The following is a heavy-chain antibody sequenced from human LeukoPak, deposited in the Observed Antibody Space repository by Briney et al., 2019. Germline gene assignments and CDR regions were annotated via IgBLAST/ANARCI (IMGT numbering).Heavy chain of an antibody. D-gene: IGHD4-23*01. CDR3: ARDSVVTPRDAFDI. CDR2: INAGNGNT. CDR1: GDTFTSYA. J-gene: IGHJ3*02. Sequence: ASVKVSCKASGDTFTSYAMHWVRQAPGQRLEWMGWINAGNGNTKYSQKFQGRVTITRDTSASTAYMELSSLRSEDTAVYYCARDSVVTPRDAFDIWDQGTMVTVSS. V-gene: IGHV1-3*01.